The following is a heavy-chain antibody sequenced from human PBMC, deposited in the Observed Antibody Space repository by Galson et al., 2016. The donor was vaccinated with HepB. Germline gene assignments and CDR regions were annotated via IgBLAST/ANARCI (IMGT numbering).Heavy chain of an antibody. V-gene: IGHV4-59*13. D-gene: IGHD1-26*01. CDR1: GGSISSYF. Sequence: ETLSLTCTVSGGSISSYFWSWIRQPPGKGLEWIGYIYYSGSTNYNPSLKSRVTISIDTSKNQFSLKLSSVTAADPAVYYCARVGPPYFSYYMDVWGKGTTVTVSS. CDR3: ARVGPPYFSYYMDV. CDR2: IYYSGST. J-gene: IGHJ6*03.